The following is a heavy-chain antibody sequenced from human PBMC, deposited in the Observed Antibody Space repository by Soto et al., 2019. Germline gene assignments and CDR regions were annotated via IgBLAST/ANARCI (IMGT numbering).Heavy chain of an antibody. CDR3: AMVDVYVTPSPQDV. D-gene: IGHD3-16*01. V-gene: IGHV1-18*01. J-gene: IGHJ6*02. CDR1: GYTFTRYG. Sequence: QVQLVQSGAEVKNPGASVKVSCKASGYTFTRYGIGWARQAPGQGLEWMGWINTYNGNTNYAQNGQRRVPLTTDTSTSPAYMELRSLRSNDTAIYYCAMVDVYVTPSPQDVWGQGTTVIVSS. CDR2: INTYNGNT.